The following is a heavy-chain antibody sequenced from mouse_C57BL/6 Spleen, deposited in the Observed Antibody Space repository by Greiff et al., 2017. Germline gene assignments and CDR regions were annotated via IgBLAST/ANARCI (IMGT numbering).Heavy chain of an antibody. CDR1: GYTFTSYW. Sequence: QVQLQQPGAELVKPGASVKLSCKASGYTFTSYWMHWVKQRPGQGLEWIGMIHPNSGSTNYNEKFKSKATLTVDKSSSTAYMQLSSLTSEDSAVYYCAREVSRGYFDYWGQGTTLTVSS. J-gene: IGHJ2*01. D-gene: IGHD6-2*01. CDR2: IHPNSGST. CDR3: AREVSRGYFDY. V-gene: IGHV1-64*01.